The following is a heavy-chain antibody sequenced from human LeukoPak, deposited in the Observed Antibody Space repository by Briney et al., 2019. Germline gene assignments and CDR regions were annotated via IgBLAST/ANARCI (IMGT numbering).Heavy chain of an antibody. CDR2: IYTSGST. CDR1: GGSISSYY. D-gene: IGHD6-13*01. CDR3: AREQLVLYYYYYYMDV. Sequence: SETLSLTCTVSGGSISSYYWSWIRQPAGKELEWIGRIYTSGSTNYNPSLKSRVTMSVDTSKNQFSLKLSSVTAADTAVYYCAREQLVLYYYYYYMDVWGKGTTVTVSS. J-gene: IGHJ6*03. V-gene: IGHV4-4*07.